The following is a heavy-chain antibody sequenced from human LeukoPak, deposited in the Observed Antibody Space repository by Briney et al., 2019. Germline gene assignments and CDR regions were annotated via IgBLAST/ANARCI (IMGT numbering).Heavy chain of an antibody. D-gene: IGHD4-17*01. V-gene: IGHV4-31*03. CDR3: ARSTTVNWFDP. J-gene: IGHJ5*02. Sequence: PSETLSLTCTVSGGSISSGGYYSSWIRQHPGKGLEWIGYIYYSGNTYYNPSLKSRVTISVDTSKNQFSLKLSSVTAADTAVYYCARSTTVNWFDPWGQGTLVTVSS. CDR1: GGSISSGGYY. CDR2: IYYSGNT.